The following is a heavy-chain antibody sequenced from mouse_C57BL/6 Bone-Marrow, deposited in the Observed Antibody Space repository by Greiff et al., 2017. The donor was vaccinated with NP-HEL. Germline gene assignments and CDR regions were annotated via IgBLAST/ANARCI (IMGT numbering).Heavy chain of an antibody. Sequence: EVHLVESGEGLVKPGGSLKLSCAASGFTFSSYAMSWVRQTPEKRLEWVAYISSGGDYIYYADTVKGRFTISRDNARNTLYLQMSSLKSEDTAMYYCTRDYYGSSYVGWYFDVWGTGTTVTVSS. CDR1: GFTFSSYA. CDR3: TRDYYGSSYVGWYFDV. V-gene: IGHV5-9-1*02. J-gene: IGHJ1*03. CDR2: ISSGGDYI. D-gene: IGHD1-1*01.